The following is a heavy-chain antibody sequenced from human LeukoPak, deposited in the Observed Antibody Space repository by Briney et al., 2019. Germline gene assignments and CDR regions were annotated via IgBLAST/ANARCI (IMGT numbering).Heavy chain of an antibody. CDR2: IYTSGST. CDR3: ARERRSPYYDFWSVYWVDP. D-gene: IGHD3-3*01. J-gene: IGHJ5*02. V-gene: IGHV4-4*07. CDR1: GGSISSYY. Sequence: PSETLSLTCTVSGGSISSYYWSWIRQPAGKGLEWIGRIYTSGSTNYNPSLKSRVTMSVDTSKNQFSLKLSSVTAADTAVYYCARERRSPYYDFWSVYWVDPWGQGTLVTVSS.